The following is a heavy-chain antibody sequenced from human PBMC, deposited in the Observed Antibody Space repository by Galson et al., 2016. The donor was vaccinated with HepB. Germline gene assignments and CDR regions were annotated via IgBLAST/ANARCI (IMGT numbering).Heavy chain of an antibody. Sequence: SLRLSCAASGFPFSNSGMSWVRQAPGRGLEWVSGITRSGGATHYADFVKGRFTISRDNSKNTLYLYMNNLTAGDTAIYYCGKHGGFDYWGQGALVTVSS. D-gene: IGHD3-16*01. CDR3: GKHGGFDY. V-gene: IGHV3-23*01. CDR1: GFPFSNSG. CDR2: ITRSGGAT. J-gene: IGHJ4*02.